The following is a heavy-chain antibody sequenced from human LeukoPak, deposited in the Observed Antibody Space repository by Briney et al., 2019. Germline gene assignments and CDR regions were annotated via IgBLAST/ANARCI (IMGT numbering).Heavy chain of an antibody. CDR3: ARRGELLGY. J-gene: IGHJ4*02. D-gene: IGHD3-10*01. CDR2: ISGSGGSI. V-gene: IGHV3-23*01. CDR1: GFTFSSYA. Sequence: PGGSLRLSCAASGFTFSSYAMAWVRQAPGKGLEWVSTISGSGGSIYYAGSVKGRFTISRDNSKNTLYLQMNSLRAEDTAVYYCARRGELLGYWGQGTLVTVSS.